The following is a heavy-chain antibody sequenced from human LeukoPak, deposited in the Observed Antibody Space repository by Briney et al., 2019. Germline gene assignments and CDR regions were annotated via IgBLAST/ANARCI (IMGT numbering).Heavy chain of an antibody. J-gene: IGHJ6*03. CDR3: ARHGHCTNGVCYSNYYYHMDV. CDR2: IYPDDSDT. D-gene: IGHD2-8*01. V-gene: IGHV5-51*01. CDR1: GYRFASSW. Sequence: GESLKISCKGSGYRFASSWIGWVRQMPGKGLEWMGIIYPDDSDTRYSPSFEGQITISVDKSISTAYLQWSSLKASDTAVYYCARHGHCTNGVCYSNYYYHMDVWGKGTTVTVPS.